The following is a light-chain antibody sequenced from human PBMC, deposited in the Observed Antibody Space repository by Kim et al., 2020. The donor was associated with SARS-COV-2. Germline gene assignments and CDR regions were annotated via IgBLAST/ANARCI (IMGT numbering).Light chain of an antibody. CDR1: QSVSSSY. V-gene: IGKV3-20*01. Sequence: LAPGESATLSCRASQSVSSSYLAWYQQKPGQAPRGLIYGASSRATGIPDRFSGSGSGTDFTLTISRLEPEDFAVYYCQQYGSSPTFGGGTKVDIK. CDR3: QQYGSSPT. J-gene: IGKJ4*01. CDR2: GAS.